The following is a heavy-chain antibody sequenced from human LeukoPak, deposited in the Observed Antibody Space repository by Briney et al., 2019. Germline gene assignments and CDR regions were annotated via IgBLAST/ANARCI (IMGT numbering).Heavy chain of an antibody. V-gene: IGHV4-34*01. CDR2: INHSGST. D-gene: IGHD3-10*01. CDR1: GGSFSGYY. CDR3: ARGWSVILWFGESTHFDY. Sequence: PSETLSLTCAVYGGSFSGYYWSWIRQPPGKGLEWIGEINHSGSTNYNPSLKSRVTISVDTSKNQFSLKLSSVTAADTAVYYCARGWSVILWFGESTHFDYWGQGTLVTVSS. J-gene: IGHJ4*02.